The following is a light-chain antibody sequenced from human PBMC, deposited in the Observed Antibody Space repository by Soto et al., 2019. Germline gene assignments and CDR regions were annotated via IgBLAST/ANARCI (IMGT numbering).Light chain of an antibody. J-gene: IGLJ1*01. CDR3: SSYRVGGSYV. Sequence: HSALTQPASVSGAPGQSITISCSGTSSDVGRHNAVSWYQQHPGKVPQLMIYDVSIRPSGISDRLSASKSGNMASLTISGLQAEDEADYYCSSYRVGGSYVFGTGTKVTVL. CDR1: SSDVGRHNA. CDR2: DVS. V-gene: IGLV2-14*03.